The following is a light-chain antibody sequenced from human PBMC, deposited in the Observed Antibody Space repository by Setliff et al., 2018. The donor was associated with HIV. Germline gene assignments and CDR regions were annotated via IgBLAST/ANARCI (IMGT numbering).Light chain of an antibody. Sequence: QSALTQPRSVSGSPGQSVTISCTGTSSDVGGYNYVSWYQHLPGKAPKLMTYDVTKRPSGVPDRFSGSKSGNTASLTISGLQSEDEADYYCCSYAGSYTSLYVFGTGTKV. CDR3: CSYAGSYTSLYV. V-gene: IGLV2-11*01. CDR1: SSDVGGYNY. J-gene: IGLJ1*01. CDR2: DVT.